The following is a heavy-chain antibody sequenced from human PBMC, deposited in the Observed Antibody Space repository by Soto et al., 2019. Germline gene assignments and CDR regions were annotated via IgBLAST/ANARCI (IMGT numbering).Heavy chain of an antibody. CDR1: GGSISSSSYY. Sequence: TLSLTCTVSGGSISSSSYYWGWIRQPPGKGLEWIGSISYSGSTYYNPSLKSRVTMSVDTSKNQFSLKLSSVTAADTAVYYCARLHGYCISTSCYGYYGMDVWGQGTTVTVS. CDR2: ISYSGST. D-gene: IGHD2-2*01. CDR3: ARLHGYCISTSCYGYYGMDV. V-gene: IGHV4-39*01. J-gene: IGHJ6*02.